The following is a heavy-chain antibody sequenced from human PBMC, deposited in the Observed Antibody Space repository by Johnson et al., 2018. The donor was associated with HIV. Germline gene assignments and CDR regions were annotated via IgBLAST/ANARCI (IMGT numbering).Heavy chain of an antibody. CDR3: AKDLGITVAGRGGLDAFDI. CDR2: ISYDGSNK. CDR1: GFTFSSYA. J-gene: IGHJ3*02. D-gene: IGHD6-19*01. Sequence: QVQLVEPRGGVFQPGRSLRLSCAASGFTFSSYAMHWVRQAPGKGLEWVAVISYDGSNKYYSASVKGRFTISRDNSRNTLYLQMKSLRAEDTAVYYCAKDLGITVAGRGGLDAFDIWGQGTMVTVSS. V-gene: IGHV3-30-3*01.